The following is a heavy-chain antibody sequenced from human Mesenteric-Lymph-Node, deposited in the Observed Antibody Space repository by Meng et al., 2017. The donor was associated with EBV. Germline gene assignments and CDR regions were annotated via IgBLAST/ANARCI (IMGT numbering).Heavy chain of an antibody. V-gene: IGHV4-30-4*01. Sequence: GQLKESGPGLVKPSQNLSLPCAVSGGSISSGGYYWTWIRQPPGKGLEWIGYMYSSGSTYYNPSLESRFAMSLDTYKNQFSLRLTSVTAADTALYYCARGAYEGSGSKFADWGQGTLVTVSS. CDR3: ARGAYEGSGSKFAD. CDR2: MYSSGST. D-gene: IGHD3-10*01. J-gene: IGHJ4*02. CDR1: GGSISSGGYY.